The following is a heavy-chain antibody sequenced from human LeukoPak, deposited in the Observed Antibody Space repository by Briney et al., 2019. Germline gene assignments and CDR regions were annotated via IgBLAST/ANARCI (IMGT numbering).Heavy chain of an antibody. V-gene: IGHV4-38-2*01. Sequence: SETLSLTCAVSGYSISSGYYWGWIRQPPGKGLEWIGSIYHSGSTYYNPSLKSRVTLSVDTSKNQFSLKLSSVTAADTAVYYCARGVLEWLEYYFDYWGQGTLVTVSS. J-gene: IGHJ4*02. CDR2: IYHSGST. CDR3: ARGVLEWLEYYFDY. CDR1: GYSISSGYY. D-gene: IGHD3-3*01.